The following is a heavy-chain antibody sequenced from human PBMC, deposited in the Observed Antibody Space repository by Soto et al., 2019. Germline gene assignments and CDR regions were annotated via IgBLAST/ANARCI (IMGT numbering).Heavy chain of an antibody. V-gene: IGHV2-5*02. CDR2: IYWDDDK. CDR3: AHSTYIPGSYFFWFDP. D-gene: IGHD3-10*01. Sequence: QITLKESGPTLVKPTQTLTLTCTFSGFSLSTSGVGVGWIRQPPGKALEWLALIYWDDDKRYSPSLKSRLTITXXTXKXXVVLTMTNMDPVDTATYYCAHSTYIPGSYFFWFDPWGQGTLVTVSS. J-gene: IGHJ5*02. CDR1: GFSLSTSGVG.